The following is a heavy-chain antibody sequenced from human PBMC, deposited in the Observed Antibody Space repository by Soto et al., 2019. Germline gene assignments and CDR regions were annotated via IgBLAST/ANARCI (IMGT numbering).Heavy chain of an antibody. CDR1: GFPFRTYE. CDR2: ISDSGRTM. D-gene: IGHD5-12*01. Sequence: EVQLVESGGCLVQPGGSLRLSCAASGFPFRTYEMNWVRQAPGKGLEWVSYISDSGRTMYYADSVKGRFTISRDNAKSSLYLQMNSLRAEDTAVYYCARDPEKYSGSDLGIDYWGQGTLVTVSS. V-gene: IGHV3-48*03. J-gene: IGHJ4*02. CDR3: ARDPEKYSGSDLGIDY.